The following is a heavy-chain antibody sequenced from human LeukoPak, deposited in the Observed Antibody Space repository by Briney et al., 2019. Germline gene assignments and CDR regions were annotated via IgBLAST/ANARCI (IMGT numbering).Heavy chain of an antibody. CDR3: ARDPGYYDSSNWFDP. V-gene: IGHV4-59*01. J-gene: IGHJ5*02. CDR1: GGSISSYY. D-gene: IGHD3-3*01. Sequence: SETLSLTCTVSGGSISSYYWSWIRQPPGKGLEWIGYIYYSGSTNYNPSLKSRVTISVDTSKNQFSLKLSSVTAADTAVYYCARDPGYYDSSNWFDPWGQGTLVTVSS. CDR2: IYYSGST.